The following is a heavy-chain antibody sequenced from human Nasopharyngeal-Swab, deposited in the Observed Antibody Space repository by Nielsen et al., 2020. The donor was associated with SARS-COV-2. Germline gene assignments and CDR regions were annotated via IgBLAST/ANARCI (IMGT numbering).Heavy chain of an antibody. J-gene: IGHJ4*02. CDR2: IYHSGTT. CDR1: GGAIGIYY. Sequence: SETLSLTCTVSGGAIGIYYWSWIRQPPGKGLEWIGYIYHSGTTNYNPSLKSRVIISIDTSKNQFSLRLSSVTAADTAVYYCASYIYTSGSSLWGQGTLVTVSS. D-gene: IGHD3-10*01. V-gene: IGHV4-59*01. CDR3: ASYIYTSGSSL.